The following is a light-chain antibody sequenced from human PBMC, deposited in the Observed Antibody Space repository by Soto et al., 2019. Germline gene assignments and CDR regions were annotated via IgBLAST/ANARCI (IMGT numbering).Light chain of an antibody. Sequence: SYELTQPPSVSVAPGETARLTCGESNIGTKSVHWYQQRPGQAPVLVIFYDRERPSGMPGRFSGSNSGNTATLTISRVEAGDEADYYCQVWDTNNDRAVFGGGTKLTV. CDR2: YDR. J-gene: IGLJ2*01. V-gene: IGLV3-21*04. CDR1: NIGTKS. CDR3: QVWDTNNDRAV.